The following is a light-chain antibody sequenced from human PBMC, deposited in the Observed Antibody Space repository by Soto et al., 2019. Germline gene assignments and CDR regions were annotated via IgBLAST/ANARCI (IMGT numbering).Light chain of an antibody. V-gene: IGLV3-1*01. CDR3: QAWDSSTVV. CDR2: EDI. Sequence: SYELTQPPSVSVSPGQTASITCSGHKLGDKYACWYQQKPGQSPVTVIYEDIKRPSGIPERFSGSNSGNTATLTISGTHAMDEADYYCQAWDSSTVVFGGGTKLTVL. J-gene: IGLJ2*01. CDR1: KLGDKY.